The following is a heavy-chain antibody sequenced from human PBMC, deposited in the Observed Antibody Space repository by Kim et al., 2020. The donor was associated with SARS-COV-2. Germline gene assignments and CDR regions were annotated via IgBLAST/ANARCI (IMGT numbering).Heavy chain of an antibody. Sequence: SETLSLTCAVYGGSFSGYYWTWIRQPPGKGLEWIGDIDHSGSANYNPSLKSRVTISIDTSNNQFSLKMNSVTAADTAICYCARYDFWSRGTLVTVSS. CDR3: ARYDF. J-gene: IGHJ4*02. D-gene: IGHD3-3*01. CDR2: IDHSGSA. CDR1: GGSFSGYY. V-gene: IGHV4-34*01.